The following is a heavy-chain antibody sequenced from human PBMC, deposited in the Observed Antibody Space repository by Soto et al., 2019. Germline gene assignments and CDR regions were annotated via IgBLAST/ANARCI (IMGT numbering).Heavy chain of an antibody. CDR3: AKGDSSGWFGNWFDP. D-gene: IGHD6-19*01. CDR1: GFTFDDYA. Sequence: EVQLVESGGGLVQPGRSLRLSCAASGFTFDDYAMHWVRQAPGKGLEWVSGISWNSGSIGYADSVKGRFTISRDNAKNSLYLQMNCLRAEDTALYYCAKGDSSGWFGNWFDPWGQGTLVTVSS. J-gene: IGHJ5*02. V-gene: IGHV3-9*01. CDR2: ISWNSGSI.